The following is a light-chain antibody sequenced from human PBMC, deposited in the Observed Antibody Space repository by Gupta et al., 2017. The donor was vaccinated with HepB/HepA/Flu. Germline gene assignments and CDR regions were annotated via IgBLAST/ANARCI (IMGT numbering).Light chain of an antibody. Sequence: SALTQPASVSGSPGPSITISCTGTSSDVGGYNYVSWYQQHPGKAPNVMIYDVSNRPAGVSNRFSGSKSGNTASLTISGLQAEDEADYYCSAYTSSSTLVFGGGTKVTVL. CDR1: SSDVGGYNY. J-gene: IGLJ3*02. CDR3: SAYTSSSTLV. V-gene: IGLV2-14*03. CDR2: DVS.